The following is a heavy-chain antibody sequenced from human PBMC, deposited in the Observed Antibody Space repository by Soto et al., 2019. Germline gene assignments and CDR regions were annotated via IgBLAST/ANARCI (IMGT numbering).Heavy chain of an antibody. Sequence: ASVKVSCKASGYTFTSYGISWVRQAPGQGLEWMGWISAYNGNRNYAQEVQGRVTMTTDTSTNTAYMEVRSLRSDDTAVYYCARDQVGATGDYWGQGTLVTVSS. V-gene: IGHV1-18*01. D-gene: IGHD1-26*01. CDR2: ISAYNGNR. J-gene: IGHJ4*02. CDR1: GYTFTSYG. CDR3: ARDQVGATGDY.